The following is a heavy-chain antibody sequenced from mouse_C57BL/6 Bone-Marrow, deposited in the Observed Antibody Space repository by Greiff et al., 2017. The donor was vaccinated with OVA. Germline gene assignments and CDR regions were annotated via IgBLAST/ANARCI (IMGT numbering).Heavy chain of an antibody. V-gene: IGHV1-5*01. Sequence: VQLQQSGTVLARPGASVKMSCKTSGYTFTSYWMHWVKQRPGQGLEWIGAIYPGNSDTSYNQKFKGKAKLTAVTSASTAYMELSSLTNEDSAVYYCTRYYYDSSYRYFDVWGTGTTVTVSS. CDR1: GYTFTSYW. CDR2: IYPGNSDT. J-gene: IGHJ1*03. CDR3: TRYYYDSSYRYFDV. D-gene: IGHD1-1*01.